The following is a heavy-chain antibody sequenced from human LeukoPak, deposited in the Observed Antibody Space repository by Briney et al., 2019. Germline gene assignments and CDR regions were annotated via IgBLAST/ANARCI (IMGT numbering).Heavy chain of an antibody. CDR3: ATNGGGDSGYGNFDY. CDR2: ISWNSDTI. V-gene: IGHV3-9*01. D-gene: IGHD6-25*01. CDR1: GFTFDDYA. J-gene: IGHJ4*02. Sequence: GRSLRLSCAASGFTFDDYAMHWVRQVPGKGPEWVSGISWNSDTIGYGDSVKGRFTISRDNAKNSLYLQMNSLRAEDTALYYCATNGGGDSGYGNFDYWGQGTLVTVSS.